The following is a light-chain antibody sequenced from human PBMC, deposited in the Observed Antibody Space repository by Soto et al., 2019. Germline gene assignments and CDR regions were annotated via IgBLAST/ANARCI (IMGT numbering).Light chain of an antibody. CDR3: SSYAGSYTL. Sequence: QSALTQPRSVSGSPGQSVTISCTGTSSDVGAYNYVSWYQHHPGKAPKFMIYDVSKRPSGVPDRFSGSKSGNTASLTISGLQADDEADYYCSSYAGSYTLFGGGTKVTVL. J-gene: IGLJ2*01. CDR1: SSDVGAYNY. V-gene: IGLV2-11*01. CDR2: DVS.